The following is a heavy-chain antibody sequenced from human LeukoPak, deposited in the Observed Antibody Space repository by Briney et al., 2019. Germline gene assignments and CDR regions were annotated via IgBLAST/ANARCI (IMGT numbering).Heavy chain of an antibody. V-gene: IGHV3-33*06. CDR3: AKELGIAVAGNGDY. D-gene: IGHD6-19*01. CDR2: IWYDGSNK. CDR1: GFTFSSYG. Sequence: PGRSLRLSCAASGFTFSSYGMHWVRQAPGKGLDWVAVIWYDGSNKYYADSVKGRFTISRDNSKNTLYLQMNSLRAEDTAVYYCAKELGIAVAGNGDYWGQGTLVTVSS. J-gene: IGHJ4*02.